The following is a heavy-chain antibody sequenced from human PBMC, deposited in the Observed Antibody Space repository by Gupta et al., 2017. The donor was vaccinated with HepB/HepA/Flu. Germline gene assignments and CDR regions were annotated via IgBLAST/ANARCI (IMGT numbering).Heavy chain of an antibody. V-gene: IGHV1-2*04. CDR2: INPNSGGT. CDR3: ARGGGIALEFDY. CDR1: GYSFTGQH. J-gene: IGHJ4*02. Sequence: QVQLVQSGAEVKKPGASVKVSCKASGYSFTGQHIHWVRQAPGQGLEWMGWINPNSGGTNYAQKFQDWVTMGRDTSISTAYMELRSLKSDDTAIYYCARGGGIALEFDYWGQGTLVTVSS. D-gene: IGHD6-13*01.